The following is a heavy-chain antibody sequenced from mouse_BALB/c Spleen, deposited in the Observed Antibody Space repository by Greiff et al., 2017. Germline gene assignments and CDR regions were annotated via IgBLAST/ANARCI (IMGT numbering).Heavy chain of an antibody. J-gene: IGHJ4*01. V-gene: IGHV5-12-1*01. D-gene: IGHD2-1*01. CDR1: GFAFSSYD. Sequence: EVQGVESGGGLVKPGGSLKLSCAASGFAFSSYDMSWVRQTPEKRLEWVAYISSGGGSTYYPDTVKGRFTISRDNAKNTLYLQMSSLKSEDTAMYYCARQSGNYVRNYAMDYWGQGTSVTVSS. CDR2: ISSGGGST. CDR3: ARQSGNYVRNYAMDY.